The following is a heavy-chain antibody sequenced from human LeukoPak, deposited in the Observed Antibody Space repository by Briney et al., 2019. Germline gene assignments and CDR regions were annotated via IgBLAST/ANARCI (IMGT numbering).Heavy chain of an antibody. D-gene: IGHD5-18*01. Sequence: TSQTLSLTCTVSGDSITSGSYYWAWIRQHPGKGLEWIGYIYYTGGTHYNPSLKSRLTISVDTSKNQFSLKLSSVTAADTAVYYCARGAWIHLASALYFDSWGQGTLVTVSS. CDR2: IYYTGGT. CDR3: ARGAWIHLASALYFDS. CDR1: GDSITSGSYY. J-gene: IGHJ4*02. V-gene: IGHV4-31*03.